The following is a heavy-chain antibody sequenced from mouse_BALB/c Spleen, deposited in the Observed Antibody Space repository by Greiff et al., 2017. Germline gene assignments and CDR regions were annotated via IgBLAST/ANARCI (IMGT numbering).Heavy chain of an antibody. J-gene: IGHJ2*01. Sequence: QVQLKESGPGLVAPSQSLSITCTVSGFSLTSYGVHWVRQPPGKGLEWLGVIWAGGSTNYNSALMSRLSISKDNSKSQVFLKMNSLQTDDTAMYYCARDRGPYGHYFDYWGQGTTLTVSS. CDR3: ARDRGPYGHYFDY. CDR1: GFSLTSYG. D-gene: IGHD1-2*01. CDR2: IWAGGST. V-gene: IGHV2-9*02.